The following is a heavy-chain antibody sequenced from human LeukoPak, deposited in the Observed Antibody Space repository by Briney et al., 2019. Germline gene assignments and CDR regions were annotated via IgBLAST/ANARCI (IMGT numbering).Heavy chain of an antibody. CDR3: ARETSQKGAHYMDV. Sequence: PSETLSLTCAVYGGSFSGYYWSWIRQPPGRGLEWIGYIYYSGSTNYNPSLKSRVTISVDTSKNQFSLKLSSVTAADTAVYYCARETSQKGAHYMDVWGKGTTVTISS. D-gene: IGHD3-16*01. CDR1: GGSFSGYY. V-gene: IGHV4-59*01. CDR2: IYYSGST. J-gene: IGHJ6*03.